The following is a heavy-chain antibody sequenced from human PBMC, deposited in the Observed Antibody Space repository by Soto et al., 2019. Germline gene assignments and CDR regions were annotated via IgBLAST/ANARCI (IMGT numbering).Heavy chain of an antibody. CDR2: INPNSGGT. Sequence: ASVKVSCKASGYTFTGYYMHWVRQAPGQGLEWMGWINPNSGGTNYAQKFQGRVTMTRDTSISTAYMELSRLRSDDTAVYYCAREATIIVVGAEASYYYGMTVGGKGTTVPVS. D-gene: IGHD3-22*01. J-gene: IGHJ6*04. V-gene: IGHV1-2*02. CDR1: GYTFTGYY. CDR3: AREATIIVVGAEASYYYGMTV.